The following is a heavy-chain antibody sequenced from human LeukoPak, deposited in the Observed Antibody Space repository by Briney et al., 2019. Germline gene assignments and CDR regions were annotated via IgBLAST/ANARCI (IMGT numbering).Heavy chain of an antibody. V-gene: IGHV4-39*01. Sequence: PSETLSLTCTVSGGSIRSSYYYWGWIRQPPGKGLEWIGSIYDSGSTYYNPSLKSRVTISVDTSKNQFSLKLSSVTAADTAVYYCARQQQLVGIDYWGQGTLVTVSS. J-gene: IGHJ4*02. CDR2: IYDSGST. CDR3: ARQQQLVGIDY. CDR1: GGSIRSSYYY. D-gene: IGHD6-13*01.